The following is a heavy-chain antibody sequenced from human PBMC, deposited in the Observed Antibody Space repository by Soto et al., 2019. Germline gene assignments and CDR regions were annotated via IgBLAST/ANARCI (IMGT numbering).Heavy chain of an antibody. J-gene: IGHJ4*02. Sequence: PGGSLRLSCAASGFTFSNYTMSWVRLAPGKGLEWVSSITGGGGITYYADSVKGRFTISRDNSKNTLYLQMNSLRADDTAVYYCAKDKIIMIVVAVFDYWGLGNLVTVSS. V-gene: IGHV3-23*01. CDR1: GFTFSNYT. CDR3: AKDKIIMIVVAVFDY. CDR2: ITGGGGIT. D-gene: IGHD3-22*01.